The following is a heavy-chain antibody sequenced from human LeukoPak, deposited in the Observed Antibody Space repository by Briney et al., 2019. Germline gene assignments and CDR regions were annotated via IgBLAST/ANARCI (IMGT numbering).Heavy chain of an antibody. CDR1: GFTFSNAW. V-gene: IGHV3-15*01. CDR2: IKSKTDGGTT. J-gene: IGHJ4*02. CDR3: TTDDYVWGSYRSY. D-gene: IGHD3-16*02. Sequence: GGSLRLSCAASGFTFSNAWMSWVRQAPGKGPEWVGRIKSKTDGGTTDYAAPVKGRFTISRDDSKNTLYLQMNSLKTEDTAVYYCTTDDYVWGSYRSYWGQGTLVTVSS.